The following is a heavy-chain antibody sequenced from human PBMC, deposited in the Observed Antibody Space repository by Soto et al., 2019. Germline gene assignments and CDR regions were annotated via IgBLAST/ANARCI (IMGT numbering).Heavy chain of an antibody. CDR3: ARDEAAAGGIPNDY. Sequence: EVQLVESGGGLVKPGGSLRLSCAASGFTFSSYSMNWVRQAPGKGLEWVSSISSSSSYIYYADSVKGRFTISRDNAKNSLYLQMNRLRAEDTAVYYCARDEAAAGGIPNDYWGQGTLVTVSS. CDR1: GFTFSSYS. J-gene: IGHJ4*02. V-gene: IGHV3-21*01. D-gene: IGHD6-13*01. CDR2: ISSSSSYI.